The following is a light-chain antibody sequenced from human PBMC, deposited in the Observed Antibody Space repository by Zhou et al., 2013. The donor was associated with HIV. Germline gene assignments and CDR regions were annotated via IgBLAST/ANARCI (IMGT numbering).Light chain of an antibody. V-gene: IGKV3-20*01. J-gene: IGKJ2*01. CDR2: GAS. CDR3: QQYAASPYT. CDR1: QSVVNNY. Sequence: PGERATLSCRASQSVVNNYLTWYQQKPGQAPRLLIYGASKRGTGVPDRFSGSGSGTDFSLTISRLEPEDFAVYSCQQYAASPYTFGQGTKLEIK.